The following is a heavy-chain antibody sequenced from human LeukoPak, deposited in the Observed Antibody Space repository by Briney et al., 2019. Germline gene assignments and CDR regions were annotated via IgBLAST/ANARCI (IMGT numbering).Heavy chain of an antibody. J-gene: IGHJ6*02. Sequence: PGGSLRLSCAASGFTFSSYAMSWVRQAPGKGLEWVSAISGSGGSTYYADSVKGRFTISRDNSKNTPYLQMNSLRAEDTAVYYCAKEALTIFGRYYGMDVWGQGTTVTVSS. CDR2: ISGSGGST. V-gene: IGHV3-23*01. D-gene: IGHD3-3*01. CDR3: AKEALTIFGRYYGMDV. CDR1: GFTFSSYA.